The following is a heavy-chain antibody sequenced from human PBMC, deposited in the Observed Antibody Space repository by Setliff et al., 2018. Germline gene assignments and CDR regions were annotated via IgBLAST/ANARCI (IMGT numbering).Heavy chain of an antibody. CDR3: ARLGYSDGFDI. CDR1: GYRFTTYW. D-gene: IGHD5-18*01. V-gene: IGHV5-51*01. Sequence: GESLKISCKGSGYRFTTYWIAWVRQMPGKGLEYRGVVYCGDSDTRYSPSFQGQVTMSADRSIRSAYLQWSSLKASDTAMYYCARLGYSDGFDIWGQGTMVTVSS. CDR2: VYCGDSDT. J-gene: IGHJ3*02.